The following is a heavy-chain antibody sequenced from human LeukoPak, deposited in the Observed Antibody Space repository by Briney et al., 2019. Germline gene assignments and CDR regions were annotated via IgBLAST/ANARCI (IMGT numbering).Heavy chain of an antibody. Sequence: SVKVPCKASGGTFSSYAISWVRQAPGQGLEWMGRIIPILGIANYAQKFQGRVTITADKSTSTAYMELSSLRSEDTAVYYCATSGSDGYWGQGTLVTVSS. CDR3: ATSGSDGY. J-gene: IGHJ4*02. V-gene: IGHV1-69*04. CDR2: IIPILGIA. D-gene: IGHD1-26*01. CDR1: GGTFSSYA.